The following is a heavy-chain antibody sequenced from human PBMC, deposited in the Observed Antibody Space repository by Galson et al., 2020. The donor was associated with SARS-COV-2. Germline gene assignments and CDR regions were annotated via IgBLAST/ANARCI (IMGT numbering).Heavy chain of an antibody. CDR2: LQSGGTT. V-gene: IGHV3-66*02. CDR3: ARIPRSPGYYYYYMDV. J-gene: IGHJ6*03. D-gene: IGHD3-16*01. Sequence: QLGESLKISCAASGFTVSTNYMSRVRQAPGQGLEWVSLLQSGGTTYYADSVKGRFTISRDDSKNTLYFQMNSLRADDTAVYYCARIPRSPGYYYYYMDVWGEGTTVSISS. CDR1: GFTVSTNY.